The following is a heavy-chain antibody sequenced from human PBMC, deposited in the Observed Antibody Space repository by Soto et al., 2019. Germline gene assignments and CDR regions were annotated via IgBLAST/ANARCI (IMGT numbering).Heavy chain of an antibody. J-gene: IGHJ4*02. V-gene: IGHV3-30*18. D-gene: IGHD2-15*01. Sequence: GGSLRLSCAASGFSVSSYGMHWVRQAPGKGLEWVAVISYDGSNKYYADSVKGRFTISRDNSKNTLYLQMNSLRAEDTAVYYCAKDKDSLDYWGQGTLVTVSS. CDR2: ISYDGSNK. CDR1: GFSVSSYG. CDR3: AKDKDSLDY.